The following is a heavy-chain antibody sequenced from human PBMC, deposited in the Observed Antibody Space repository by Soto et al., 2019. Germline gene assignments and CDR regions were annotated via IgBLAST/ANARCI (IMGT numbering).Heavy chain of an antibody. V-gene: IGHV1-8*01. J-gene: IGHJ6*02. CDR1: GYTFTSYD. CDR3: ATRLGYCSGGSCRTHYYYGMDV. CDR2: MNPNSGNT. D-gene: IGHD2-15*01. Sequence: SVKVSCKASGYTFTSYDINWVRQATGQGLEWMGWMNPNSGNTGYAQKFQGRVTMTRNTSISTAYMELSSLRSEDTAVYYCATRLGYCSGGSCRTHYYYGMDVWGQGTTVTGSS.